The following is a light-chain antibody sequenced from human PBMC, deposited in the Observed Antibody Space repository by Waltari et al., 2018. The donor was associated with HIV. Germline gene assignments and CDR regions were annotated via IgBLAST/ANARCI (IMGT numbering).Light chain of an antibody. CDR2: SSS. V-gene: IGLV1-44*01. Sequence: QSVLTQPPSASGTPGQRVTISCSGSSSNIGSNPVYWYQQLPGTAPKALIYSSSHRPSGVPDRVSASKSGTSASLAISVLQSEDEADYYCAAWDDSLNGPVFGGGTKLTVL. CDR3: AAWDDSLNGPV. J-gene: IGLJ2*01. CDR1: SSNIGSNP.